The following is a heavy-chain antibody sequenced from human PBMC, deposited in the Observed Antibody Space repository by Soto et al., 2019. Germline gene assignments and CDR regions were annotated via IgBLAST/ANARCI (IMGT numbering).Heavy chain of an antibody. J-gene: IGHJ6*02. CDR1: GSTFSTCA. D-gene: IGHD2-2*01. V-gene: IGHV1-69*13. CDR2: IIPIFGTA. CDR3: ARDRGCSTTSGYARLYYYYYGMDV. Sequence: SSLKVSCNASGSTFSTCAIGWLPQPPEQELESMRAIIPIFGTANYAQKFQGRVTIPAHESTSTSHMELSSRRSEDTTVYYCARDRGCSTTSGYARLYYYYYGMDVWGQGTTVTVAS.